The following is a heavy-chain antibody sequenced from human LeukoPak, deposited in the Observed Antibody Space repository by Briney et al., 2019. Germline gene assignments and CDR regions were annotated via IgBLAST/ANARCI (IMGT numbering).Heavy chain of an antibody. Sequence: PGGSLRLSCVASGFTFSNYWMHWVRQAPGKGLEWVANMRQDGNENYYVDSVKGRFTISRDNAKSSLYLQMNSLRAEDTAVYYCATHSGWRFDYWGQGTLVTVSS. D-gene: IGHD6-19*01. V-gene: IGHV3-7*01. J-gene: IGHJ4*02. CDR2: MRQDGNEN. CDR1: GFTFSNYW. CDR3: ATHSGWRFDY.